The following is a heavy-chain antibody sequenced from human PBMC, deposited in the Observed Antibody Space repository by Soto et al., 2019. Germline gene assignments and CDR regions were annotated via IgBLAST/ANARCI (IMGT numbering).Heavy chain of an antibody. V-gene: IGHV3-48*03. D-gene: IGHD2-15*01. CDR2: ISRSGSTI. CDR3: ARDGRIRRPDWYFDL. CDR1: GLTFSSYE. J-gene: IGHJ2*01. Sequence: GGSLRLSCAACGLTFSSYEMNWVRQAPGKGLEWVSYISRSGSTIYYADSVKGRVTISRDNAKNSLYLQMNSLRAEDTAVYYCARDGRIRRPDWYFDLWGRGTLVTVSS.